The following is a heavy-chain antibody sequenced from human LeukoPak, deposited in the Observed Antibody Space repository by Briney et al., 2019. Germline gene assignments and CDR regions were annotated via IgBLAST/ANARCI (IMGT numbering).Heavy chain of an antibody. CDR1: GYTFTSYG. CDR2: ISAYNGNT. Sequence: ASVKVSCKASGYTFTSYGISWVRQAPGQGLEWMGWISAYNGNTNYAQKLQGRVTMTTDTSASTAYMELSSLRSEDTAVYYCAREVDIVATSWFDPWGQGTLVTVSS. CDR3: AREVDIVATSWFDP. J-gene: IGHJ5*02. D-gene: IGHD5-12*01. V-gene: IGHV1-18*01.